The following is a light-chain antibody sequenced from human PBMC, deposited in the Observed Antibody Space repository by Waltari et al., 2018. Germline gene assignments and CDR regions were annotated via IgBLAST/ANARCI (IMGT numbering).Light chain of an antibody. CDR1: QNVNRW. J-gene: IGKJ1*01. CDR3: QQYINYWT. Sequence: QLTQSPSTLSASVGDRVTITCRASQNVNRWLAWYQQKPGKAPKLLIYKASNLETGVPSRFSGSGSGTEFILTINSLQPDDFATYYCQQYINYWTFGQGTKVESK. CDR2: KAS. V-gene: IGKV1-5*03.